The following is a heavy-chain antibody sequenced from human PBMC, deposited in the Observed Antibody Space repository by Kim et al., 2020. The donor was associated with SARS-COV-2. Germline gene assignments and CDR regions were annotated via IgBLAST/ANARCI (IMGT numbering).Heavy chain of an antibody. J-gene: IGHJ4*02. V-gene: IGHV3-33*01. CDR3: ARDAHFWSGYFFDY. CDR2: IWYDGSNK. CDR1: GFTFSSYG. D-gene: IGHD3-3*02. Sequence: GGSLRLSCAASGFTFSSYGMHWVRQAPGKGLEWVAVIWYDGSNKYYADSVKGRFTISRDNSKNTLYLQMNSLRAEDTAVYYCARDAHFWSGYFFDYWGQGTLVTVSS.